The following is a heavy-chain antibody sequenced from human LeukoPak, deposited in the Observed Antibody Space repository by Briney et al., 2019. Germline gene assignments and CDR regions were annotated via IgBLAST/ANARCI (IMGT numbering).Heavy chain of an antibody. CDR2: TYYRSKWYD. CDR1: GDSVSSKSAA. Sequence: SQTLSLTCAISGDSVSSKSAAWNWIRQSPSRGLEWLGRTYYRSKWYDDYAVSVKSRITINPDTSKNQFSLQLNSVTPEDTAVYYCARDRLWIAERYYYYMDVWGKGTTVTVSS. V-gene: IGHV6-1*01. CDR3: ARDRLWIAERYYYYMDV. D-gene: IGHD2-2*03. J-gene: IGHJ6*03.